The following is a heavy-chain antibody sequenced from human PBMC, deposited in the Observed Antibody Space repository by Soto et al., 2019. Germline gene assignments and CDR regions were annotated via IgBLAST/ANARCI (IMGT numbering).Heavy chain of an antibody. D-gene: IGHD4-17*01. CDR2: IYYSGST. CDR1: GWSFSDHY. CDR3: ARSPDDYGGNSFLST. V-gene: IGHV4-34*09. Sequence: PSETLSLTCAVYGWSFSDHYWSGIRQPPGKGLEWIGYIYYSGSTYYNPSLKSRVTISVDTSKNQFSLKLSSVTAADTAVYYCARSPDDYGGNSFLSTWGQGTLVTVSS. J-gene: IGHJ4*02.